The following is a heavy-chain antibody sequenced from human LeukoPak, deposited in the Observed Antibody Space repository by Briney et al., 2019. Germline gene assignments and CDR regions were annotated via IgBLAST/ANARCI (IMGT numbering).Heavy chain of an antibody. CDR3: ARAKTRGWANFDY. V-gene: IGHV3-13*01. CDR1: GFTFSSYD. J-gene: IGHJ4*02. D-gene: IGHD1-26*01. Sequence: PGGSLRLSCAASGFTFSSYDMHWVRQATGKGLEWVSAIGTAGDTYYPGSVKGRFTISRENAKNSLYLQMNSLRAGDTAVYYCARAKTRGWANFDYWGQGTLVTVSS. CDR2: IGTAGDT.